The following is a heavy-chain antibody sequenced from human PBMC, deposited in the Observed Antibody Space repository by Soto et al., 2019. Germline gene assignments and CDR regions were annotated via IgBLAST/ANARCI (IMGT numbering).Heavy chain of an antibody. Sequence: ASVKVSCKASGYTFTSYYMHWVRQAPGQGLEWMGIINPSGGSTSYAQKFQGRVTMTRDTSTSTVYMELSSLRSEDTAVYYCGPGVTFGGGIYYWAQGTLVTVSS. D-gene: IGHD3-16*01. CDR3: GPGVTFGGGIYY. J-gene: IGHJ4*02. CDR1: GYTFTSYY. CDR2: INPSGGST. V-gene: IGHV1-46*01.